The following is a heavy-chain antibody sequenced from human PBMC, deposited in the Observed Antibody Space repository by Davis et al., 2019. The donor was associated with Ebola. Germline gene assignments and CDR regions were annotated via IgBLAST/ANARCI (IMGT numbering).Heavy chain of an antibody. V-gene: IGHV1-2*06. CDR1: GYSFTGYY. CDR2: INPNNGVT. D-gene: IGHD3-9*01. J-gene: IGHJ6*04. Sequence: ASVKVSCKTSGYSFTGYYIHWVRQAPGQGLEWMGRINPNNGVTVYSPRFQGRVTMTRDTSIGTAYMDLSSLISDDTAVYYCARGSSFDWLLPLGDLYGMDVWGKGTTVTVSS. CDR3: ARGSSFDWLLPLGDLYGMDV.